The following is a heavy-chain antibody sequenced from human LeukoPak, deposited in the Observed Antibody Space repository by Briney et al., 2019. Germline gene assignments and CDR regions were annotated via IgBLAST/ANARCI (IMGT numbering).Heavy chain of an antibody. J-gene: IGHJ4*02. CDR1: GFTFSSYG. CDR2: ISSSSSYI. Sequence: GGSLRLSCAASGFTFSSYGMSWVRQAPGKGLEWVSSISSSSSYIYYADSVKGRFTISRDNAKNSLYLQMNSLRAEDTAVYYCARDMVRGYDYWGQGTLVTVSS. D-gene: IGHD3-10*01. V-gene: IGHV3-21*01. CDR3: ARDMVRGYDY.